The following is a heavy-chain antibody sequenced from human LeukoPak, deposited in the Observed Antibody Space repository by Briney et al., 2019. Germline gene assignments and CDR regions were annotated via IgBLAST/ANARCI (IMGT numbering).Heavy chain of an antibody. CDR2: ISWDGSST. J-gene: IGHJ6*03. D-gene: IGHD4-11*01. Sequence: PGGSLRLSCAASGFTFDDYGMHWVRQAPGKGLEWVSLISWDGSSTYYAVSVKGRFTISRDNSKNSLYLQMNSLRAEDTALYYCTKAATVTTVRDYYYYMDVWGKGTTVTVSS. CDR1: GFTFDDYG. CDR3: TKAATVTTVRDYYYYMDV. V-gene: IGHV3-43D*03.